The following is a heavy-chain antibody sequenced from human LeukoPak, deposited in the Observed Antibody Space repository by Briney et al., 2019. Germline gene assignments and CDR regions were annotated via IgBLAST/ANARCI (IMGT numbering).Heavy chain of an antibody. V-gene: IGHV3-74*01. CDR1: GFTFSSYW. CDR3: ARGFYSSSWTDAFDI. Sequence: PGGSLRLSCAASGFTFSSYWMHWVRQAPGKGLVWVSRINSDGSSTSYADSVKGRFTISRDNAKNTLYLQMNSLRAEDTAVYYCARGFYSSSWTDAFDIWGQGTMVTVSS. D-gene: IGHD6-13*01. CDR2: INSDGSST. J-gene: IGHJ3*02.